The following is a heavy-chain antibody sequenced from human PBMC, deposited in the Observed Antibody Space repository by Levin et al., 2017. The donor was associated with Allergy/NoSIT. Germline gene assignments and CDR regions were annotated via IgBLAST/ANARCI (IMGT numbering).Heavy chain of an antibody. Sequence: GGSLRLSCAASGFTFSSYSMNWVRQAPGKGLEWVSSISSSSSYIYYADSVKGRFTISRDNAKNSLYLQMNSLRAEDTAVYYCARAHCSGGSCYSKAAPFDYWGQGTLVTVSS. J-gene: IGHJ4*02. CDR3: ARAHCSGGSCYSKAAPFDY. D-gene: IGHD2-15*01. CDR2: ISSSSSYI. V-gene: IGHV3-21*01. CDR1: GFTFSSYS.